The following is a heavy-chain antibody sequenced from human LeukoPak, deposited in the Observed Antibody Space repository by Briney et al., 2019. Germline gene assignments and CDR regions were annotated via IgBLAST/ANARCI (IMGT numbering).Heavy chain of an antibody. J-gene: IGHJ4*02. CDR1: GFTFSNAW. CDR3: TTRIPLTTVTPYLDY. D-gene: IGHD4-17*01. CDR2: IKSKNDHGTT. Sequence: GESLRLSCVATGFTFSNAWMSWVRKAPWKGLDWAGRIKSKNDHGTTDYAAHVKGRFPISRDDSKNTLYLQMNSLKTEDTAVYYCTTRIPLTTVTPYLDYWGQGTLVTVSS. V-gene: IGHV3-15*01.